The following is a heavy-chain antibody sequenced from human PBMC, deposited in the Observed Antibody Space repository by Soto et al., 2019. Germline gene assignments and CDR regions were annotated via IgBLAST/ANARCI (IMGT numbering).Heavy chain of an antibody. J-gene: IGHJ3*01. Sequence: PGGSLRLSCAASGFRFSTYGMHWVRQAPGKGLEWVAVIWANGINKYYADSVRGRFTISRGNSKNTLDLQMNSLRAEDTALYYCVRDRAPFDAFDLWGLGTMVTVSS. V-gene: IGHV3-33*01. CDR1: GFRFSTYG. CDR3: VRDRAPFDAFDL. CDR2: IWANGINK.